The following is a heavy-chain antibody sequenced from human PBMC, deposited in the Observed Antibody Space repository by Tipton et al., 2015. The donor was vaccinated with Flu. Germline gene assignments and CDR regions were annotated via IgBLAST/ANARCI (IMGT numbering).Heavy chain of an antibody. J-gene: IGHJ6*02. CDR3: ARDLVQDYRDQYFGMDV. CDR2: IYYRGTT. Sequence: TLSLTCTVSGGSVSPYYWNWVRQSPGKGLEWIGYIYYRGTTGYNPSLKSRVTISVDTSKNQVSLKLTSVTAADTAVCYCARDLVQDYRDQYFGMDVWGQGTTVTVSS. D-gene: IGHD4-11*01. CDR1: GGSVSPYY. V-gene: IGHV4-59*02.